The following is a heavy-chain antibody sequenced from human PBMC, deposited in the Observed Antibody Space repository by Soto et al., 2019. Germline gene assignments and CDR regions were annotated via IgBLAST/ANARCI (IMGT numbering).Heavy chain of an antibody. CDR3: ARGGYCSGGSCYGILDY. CDR1: GGTFSSYA. D-gene: IGHD2-15*01. Sequence: QVQLVQSGAEVKKPGSSVKVSCKASGGTFSSYAISWVRQAPGQGLEWMGGIIPIFGTANYAQKFQGRVTIPADESTSTAYMELSSLRSEDTAVYYCARGGYCSGGSCYGILDYWGQGTLVTVSS. J-gene: IGHJ4*02. V-gene: IGHV1-69*12. CDR2: IIPIFGTA.